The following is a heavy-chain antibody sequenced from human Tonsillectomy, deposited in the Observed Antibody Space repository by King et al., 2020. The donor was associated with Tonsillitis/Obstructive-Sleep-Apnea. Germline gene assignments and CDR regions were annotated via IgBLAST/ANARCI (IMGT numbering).Heavy chain of an antibody. Sequence: QLVQSGSELKKPGASVKVSCKASGYTFTSYPMNLVRQAPGQGLEWVGWINTNTGNPTYAQGFTGRFVFSLDTSVITAYLQISSLKAEDTAVYYCARGSEGDIVVVVAATEFDYWGQGTLVTVSS. CDR1: GYTFTSYP. D-gene: IGHD2-15*01. V-gene: IGHV7-4-1*02. CDR2: INTNTGNP. J-gene: IGHJ4*02. CDR3: ARGSEGDIVVVVAATEFDY.